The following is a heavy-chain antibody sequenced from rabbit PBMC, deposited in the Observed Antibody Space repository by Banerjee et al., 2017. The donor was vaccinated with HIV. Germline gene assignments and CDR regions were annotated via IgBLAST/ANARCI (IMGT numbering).Heavy chain of an antibody. CDR3: VRGSGYYYFNL. V-gene: IGHV1S43*01. CDR1: GIDFSSYYY. J-gene: IGHJ4*01. D-gene: IGHD1-1*01. Sequence: QERLVESGGGLVKPGGTLTLTCKASGIDFSSYYYMCWVRQAPGKGLELIACIYTSSGSTWYASWVNGRFTISSHNAQNTLYLQLNSLTAADTATYFCVRGSGYYYFNLWGPGTLVTVS. CDR2: IYTSSGST.